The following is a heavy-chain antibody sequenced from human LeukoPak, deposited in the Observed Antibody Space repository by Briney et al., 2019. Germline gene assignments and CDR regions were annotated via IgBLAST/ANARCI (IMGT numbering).Heavy chain of an antibody. V-gene: IGHV1-24*01. J-gene: IGHJ4*02. D-gene: IGHD3-22*01. CDR2: FDPEDGET. CDR3: ATPRTYYYDSSSYYYFDY. Sequence: ASVKVSCKVSGYTLTELSMHWVRQAPGKGLEWMGGFDPEDGETIYAQKFQGRVTMTEDTSTDTAYTELSSLRSEDTAVYYCATPRTYYYDSSSYYYFDYWGQGTLVTVSS. CDR1: GYTLTELS.